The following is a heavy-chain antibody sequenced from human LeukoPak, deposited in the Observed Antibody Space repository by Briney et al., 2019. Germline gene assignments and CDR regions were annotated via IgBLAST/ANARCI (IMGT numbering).Heavy chain of an antibody. J-gene: IGHJ6*02. V-gene: IGHV3-11*05. CDR1: GFTFSDYY. CDR3: ARDHRPHYYDSSGYYYYGMDV. Sequence: GGSLRLSCAASGFTFSDYYMSWIRQAPGKGLEWVSYISSSSSYTNYADSVKGRFTISRDNAKNTLYLQMNSLRAEDTAVYYCARDHRPHYYDSSGYYYYGMDVWGQGTTVTVSS. D-gene: IGHD3-22*01. CDR2: ISSSSSYT.